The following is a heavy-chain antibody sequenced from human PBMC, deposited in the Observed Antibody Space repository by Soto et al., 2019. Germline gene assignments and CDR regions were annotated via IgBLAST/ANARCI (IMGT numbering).Heavy chain of an antibody. CDR2: ISGGGHIT. D-gene: IGHD3-3*01. Sequence: EVQLRESGGSLVEPGGSLRLSCAASDFTFGSFAMSWVRQAPGKGLEWVSAISGGGHITHYADAVRGRFTISRDNSKNTLSLQMNSLRAEDTAVYYCTKGNDFWTCDYYFYMDVWGKGTTLTVSS. CDR3: TKGNDFWTCDYYFYMDV. CDR1: DFTFGSFA. J-gene: IGHJ6*03. V-gene: IGHV3-23*01.